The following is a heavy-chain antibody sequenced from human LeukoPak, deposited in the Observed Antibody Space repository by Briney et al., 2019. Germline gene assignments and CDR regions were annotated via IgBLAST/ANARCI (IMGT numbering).Heavy chain of an antibody. CDR3: ARGNYYDSSGYFPFNY. Sequence: GGSLRLSCAASGFTFSSYAMSWVRQAPGKGLEWVSAISGSGGSTYYADSVKGRFTISRDNAKNSLYLQMNSLRAEDTAVYYCARGNYYDSSGYFPFNYWGQGTLVTVSS. V-gene: IGHV3-23*01. J-gene: IGHJ4*02. CDR1: GFTFSSYA. CDR2: ISGSGGST. D-gene: IGHD3-22*01.